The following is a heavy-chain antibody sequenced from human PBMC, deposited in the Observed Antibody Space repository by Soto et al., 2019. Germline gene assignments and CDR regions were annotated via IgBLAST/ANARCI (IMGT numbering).Heavy chain of an antibody. CDR2: IYWDDDK. Sequence: QITLKESGPTLVKPTQTLTLTCTFSGFSLNTYGVGVGWIRQPPGKALEWLALIYWDDDKRYSPSLKSSLTITKDTSKNQVFLTMTHMDPVDTVTYYCARALGSWGAYYFDYWGQGTLVTVSS. CDR1: GFSLNTYGVG. CDR3: ARALGSWGAYYFDY. J-gene: IGHJ4*02. V-gene: IGHV2-5*02. D-gene: IGHD3-16*01.